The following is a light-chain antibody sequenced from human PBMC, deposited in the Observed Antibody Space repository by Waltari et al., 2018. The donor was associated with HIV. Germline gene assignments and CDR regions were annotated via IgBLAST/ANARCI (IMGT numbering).Light chain of an antibody. CDR2: GAS. CDR3: QQYNNWLSWT. V-gene: IGKV3-15*01. J-gene: IGKJ1*01. Sequence: IVMTQSPATLSVSPGERATLSCRASQNVSSNLAWYQQKPGQAPRLLIYGASTRATGIPARFSGSGSGTEFTLTISSLQSEDSAVYYCQQYNNWLSWTFGQGTKVEIK. CDR1: QNVSSN.